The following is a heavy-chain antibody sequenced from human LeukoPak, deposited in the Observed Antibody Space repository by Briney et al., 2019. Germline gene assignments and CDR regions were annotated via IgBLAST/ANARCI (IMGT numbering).Heavy chain of an antibody. V-gene: IGHV5-51*01. CDR1: GYNFITYW. J-gene: IGHJ3*02. CDR3: ARRAVVVMDDAFDI. Sequence: GESLKISCKGSGYNFITYWIGWVRQMPGKGLEWMGIIYPGDSDTRYSPSFQGQVTISADKSISTAYLQWSSLKASDTAMYYCARRAVVVMDDAFDIWGQGTMVTVSS. D-gene: IGHD3-22*01. CDR2: IYPGDSDT.